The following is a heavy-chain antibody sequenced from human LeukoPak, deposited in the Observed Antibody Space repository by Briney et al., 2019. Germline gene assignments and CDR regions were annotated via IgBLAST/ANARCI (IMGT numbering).Heavy chain of an antibody. CDR1: GFNFRSYD. CDR3: STIAPPKGGDH. Sequence: PGGSRRLSCAASGFNFRSYDMHWVRQAPGKGLEWVAFIRNDGSNKYYAESVKGRFTISRDNSKNTLYLQMNSLRPEVTAVYYCSTIAPPKGGDHWGQGTLVTVSS. V-gene: IGHV3-30*02. D-gene: IGHD6-6*01. J-gene: IGHJ4*02. CDR2: IRNDGSNK.